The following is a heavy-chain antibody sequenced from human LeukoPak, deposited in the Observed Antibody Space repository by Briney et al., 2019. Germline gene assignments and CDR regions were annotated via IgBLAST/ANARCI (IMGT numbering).Heavy chain of an antibody. J-gene: IGHJ5*02. D-gene: IGHD6-19*01. Sequence: ASVKVSCKASGYTFTSNYMHWVRQAPGKGLEWMEIINPSGGSTSYAQKFQGRVTMTRDMSTSTVYVELSSLRSEDTAVYYCARGGFIAVAGSFNWFDPWGQGTLVTVSS. CDR3: ARGGFIAVAGSFNWFDP. CDR2: INPSGGST. CDR1: GYTFTSNY. V-gene: IGHV1-46*01.